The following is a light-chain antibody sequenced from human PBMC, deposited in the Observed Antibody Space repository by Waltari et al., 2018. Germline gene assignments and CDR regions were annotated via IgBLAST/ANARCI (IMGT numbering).Light chain of an antibody. CDR3: QQYNNWPRPIT. Sequence: EIVMTQSPATLSVSPGERATLSCRASQSVSSNLAWYQQKPGQAPRLLIYGASTRATGIPARVSGSGSGTEFTLTISSMQSEDFAVYYCQQYNNWPRPITFGQGTRLEIK. CDR2: GAS. J-gene: IGKJ5*01. CDR1: QSVSSN. V-gene: IGKV3-15*01.